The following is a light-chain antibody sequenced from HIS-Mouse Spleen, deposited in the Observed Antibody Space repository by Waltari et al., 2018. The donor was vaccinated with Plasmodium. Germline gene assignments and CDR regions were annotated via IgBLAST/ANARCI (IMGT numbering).Light chain of an antibody. Sequence: SYELTQPPSVSVSPGQTARITCSGDALPKKYAYWYPQKSGQAPVLVINGDSKQPSGSPESVSGYSSGTMATLTISGAQVEDGADYFCYSTDSRGNHRVFGGGTKLTVL. CDR2: GDS. V-gene: IGLV3-10*01. J-gene: IGLJ3*02. CDR1: ALPKKY. CDR3: YSTDSRGNHRV.